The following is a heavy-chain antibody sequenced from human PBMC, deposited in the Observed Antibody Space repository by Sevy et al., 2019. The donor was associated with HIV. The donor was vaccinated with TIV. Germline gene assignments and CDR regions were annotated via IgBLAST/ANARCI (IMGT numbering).Heavy chain of an antibody. Sequence: GGSLRLSCAASGFTFSSYSMNWVRQAPGKGLEWVSSISSSSSYIYYADSVKGRFTISRDNAKNSLYLQMNSLRAEDTAVYYCASIERISDAFDIWGQGTMVTVSS. D-gene: IGHD2-15*01. V-gene: IGHV3-21*01. CDR3: ASIERISDAFDI. CDR2: ISSSSSYI. J-gene: IGHJ3*02. CDR1: GFTFSSYS.